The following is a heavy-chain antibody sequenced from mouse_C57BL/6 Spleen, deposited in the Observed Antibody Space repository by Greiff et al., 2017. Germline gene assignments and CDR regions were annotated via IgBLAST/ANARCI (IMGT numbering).Heavy chain of an antibody. D-gene: IGHD4-1*01. CDR1: GFSLTSYG. Sequence: QVQLQQSGPGLVAPSQSLSITCTVSGFSLTSYGVHWVRQPPGKGLEWLVVIWSDGSTTYNSALKSRLSISKDNSKSQVFLKMNSLQTDDTAMYYCARHDNWDHAMDYWGQGTSVTVSS. J-gene: IGHJ4*01. V-gene: IGHV2-6-1*01. CDR3: ARHDNWDHAMDY. CDR2: IWSDGST.